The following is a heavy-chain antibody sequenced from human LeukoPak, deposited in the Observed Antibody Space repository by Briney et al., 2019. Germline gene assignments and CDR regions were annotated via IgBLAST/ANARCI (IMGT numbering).Heavy chain of an antibody. D-gene: IGHD1-14*01. CDR3: ARGRSPVAEPHYYYGMDV. CDR2: INHSGST. V-gene: IGHV4-34*01. Sequence: SETLSLTCAVYGGSFSGYYWSWIRQPPGKGLEWIGEINHSGSTNYNPSLKSRVTISVDTSKNQFSLKLSSVTAADTAVYYCARGRSPVAEPHYYYGMDVWGKGTTVTVSS. J-gene: IGHJ6*04. CDR1: GGSFSGYY.